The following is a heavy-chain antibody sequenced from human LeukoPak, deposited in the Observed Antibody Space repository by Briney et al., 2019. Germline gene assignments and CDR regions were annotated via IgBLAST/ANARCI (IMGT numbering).Heavy chain of an antibody. CDR1: GFTFSRYW. J-gene: IGHJ4*02. V-gene: IGHV3-74*01. D-gene: IGHD3-9*01. CDR2: INSDGIST. CDR3: VRGADTGYSSDS. Sequence: PGGSLRLSCVASGFTFSRYWMHWVRQAPGKGLVWVSRINSDGISTNYPDSVKGRFSISRDNAENTLYLQMNSLRVEDTAVYYCVRGADTGYSSDSWGQGTLVTVSS.